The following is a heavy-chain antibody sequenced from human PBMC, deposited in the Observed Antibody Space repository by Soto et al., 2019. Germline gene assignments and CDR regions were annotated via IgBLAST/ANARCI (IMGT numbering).Heavy chain of an antibody. CDR2: ISSSSSTI. D-gene: IGHD3-9*01. J-gene: IGHJ4*02. CDR1: GFTFSNYS. V-gene: IGHV3-48*01. CDR3: TRRTGFDY. Sequence: WGSLRLSCAASGFTFSNYSLNWVRQAPGKGLEWVSYISSSSSTIYYADSVKGRFTISRDNAKNSLYLQMNTLRAEDTAVYYCTRRTGFDYWGQGTLVTVS.